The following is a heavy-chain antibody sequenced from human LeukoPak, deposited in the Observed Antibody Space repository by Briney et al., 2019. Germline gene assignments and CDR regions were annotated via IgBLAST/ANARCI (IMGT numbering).Heavy chain of an antibody. Sequence: SGPTLVNPTQALTLTCTFSGFSLTTGGVGVGWIRQPPGKGLEWLAIVYGNDDKRYNPSLKNRLTITKDTSKNQVVLTMTNTDPVDTGTYYCAHRLYSGSLRGCNFDYWGQGTLVTVSS. CDR3: AHRLYSGSLRGCNFDY. V-gene: IGHV2-5*01. J-gene: IGHJ4*02. CDR1: GFSLTTGGVG. CDR2: VYGNDDK. D-gene: IGHD1-26*01.